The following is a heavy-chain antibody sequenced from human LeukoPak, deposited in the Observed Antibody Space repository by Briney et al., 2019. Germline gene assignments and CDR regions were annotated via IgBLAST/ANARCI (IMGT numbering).Heavy chain of an antibody. J-gene: IGHJ5*02. D-gene: IGHD2-15*01. CDR1: GGSVSSGSYY. Sequence: SETLSLTCTVSGGSVSSGSYYWSWIRQPPGKGLEWIGYIYHSGSTYYNPSLKSRVTISVDRSKNQFSLKLSSVTAADTAVYYCARDGMDCSGGSCYWWFDPWGQGTLVTVSS. CDR3: ARDGMDCSGGSCYWWFDP. CDR2: IYHSGST. V-gene: IGHV4-30-2*01.